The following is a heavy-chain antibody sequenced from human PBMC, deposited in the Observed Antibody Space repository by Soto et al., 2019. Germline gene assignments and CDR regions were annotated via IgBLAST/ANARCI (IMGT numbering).Heavy chain of an antibody. J-gene: IGHJ5*02. V-gene: IGHV4-39*01. CDR3: ARIDYGDSNWFDP. CDR2: IYYSGST. D-gene: IGHD4-17*01. CDR1: GGSISSSSYY. Sequence: PSETLSLTCTVSGGSISSSSYYWGWIRQPPGKGLEWIGSIYYSGSTYYNPSLKSRVTISVDTSKNQFSLKLSSVTAADTALYYCARIDYGDSNWFDPWGQGTLVTVSS.